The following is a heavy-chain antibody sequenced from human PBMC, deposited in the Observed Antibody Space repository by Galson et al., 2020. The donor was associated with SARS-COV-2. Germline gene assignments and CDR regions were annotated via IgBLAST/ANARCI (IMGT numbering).Heavy chain of an antibody. CDR1: GFTFSTYG. Sequence: TGGSLRLSCEASGFTFSTYGMTWVRQAPGKGLEWVSSISDSGGATYYADSVKARFSISRDISKNTLYLQMYSLRAEDSALYYCARYSGDDSGWYEMNCFDPWGHGTLVTV. V-gene: IGHV3-23*01. D-gene: IGHD6-19*01. CDR2: ISDSGGAT. J-gene: IGHJ5*02. CDR3: ARYSGDDSGWYEMNCFDP.